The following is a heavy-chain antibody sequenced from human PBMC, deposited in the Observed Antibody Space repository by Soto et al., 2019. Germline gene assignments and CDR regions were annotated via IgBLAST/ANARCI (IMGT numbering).Heavy chain of an antibody. CDR3: TTDRAPIPLPYYYYYYGMDV. Sequence: EVQLVESGGGLVKPGGSLRLSCAASGFTFSNAWMNWVRQAPGKGLEWVGRIKSKTDGGTTDYAAPVKGRFTISRDDSKNTLYLQMNSLKTEDTAVYYCTTDRAPIPLPYYYYYYGMDVWGQGTTVTVSS. CDR1: GFTFSNAW. CDR2: IKSKTDGGTT. V-gene: IGHV3-15*07. J-gene: IGHJ6*02.